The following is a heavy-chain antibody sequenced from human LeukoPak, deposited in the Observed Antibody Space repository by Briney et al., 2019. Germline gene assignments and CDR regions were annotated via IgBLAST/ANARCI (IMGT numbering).Heavy chain of an antibody. V-gene: IGHV3-9*01. J-gene: IGHJ4*01. Sequence: SLRLSCAASGFTFGDYAMHWVRQGPGKGLEWVASISWDSVGIDYGDSVKGRFTISRDNAKNSLYLQMNSLRAEDTALYYCARGPGMATRKRYFGNWGHGTLVTVSS. CDR2: ISWDSVGI. CDR3: ARGPGMATRKRYFGN. CDR1: GFTFGDYA. D-gene: IGHD5-24*01.